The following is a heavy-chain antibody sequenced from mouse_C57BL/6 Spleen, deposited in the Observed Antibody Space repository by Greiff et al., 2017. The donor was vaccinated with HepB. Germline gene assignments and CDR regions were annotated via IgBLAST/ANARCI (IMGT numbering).Heavy chain of an antibody. V-gene: IGHV5-9-1*02. CDR3: TRGTTVGYFDV. Sequence: DVMLVESGEGLVKPGGSLKLSCAASGFTFSSYAMSWVRQTPEKRLEWVAYISSGGDYIYYADTVKGRFTISRDNARNTLYLQMSSLKSEDTAMYYCTRGTTVGYFDVWGTGTTVTVSS. D-gene: IGHD1-1*01. CDR2: ISSGGDYI. J-gene: IGHJ1*03. CDR1: GFTFSSYA.